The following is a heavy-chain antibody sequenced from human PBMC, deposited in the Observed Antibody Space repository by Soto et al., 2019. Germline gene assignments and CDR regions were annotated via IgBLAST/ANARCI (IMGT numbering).Heavy chain of an antibody. Sequence: PGGSLRLSCAASGFTFSSYWMHWVRQAPGKGLMWVTRINSDGTSTNYADSVKGRFTISRDNAKNTLYLQMNILRAEDTAVFYCARGHFRFLDWLSPFDYWGQGTLVTVSS. CDR2: INSDGTST. CDR1: GFTFSSYW. V-gene: IGHV3-74*01. D-gene: IGHD3-3*01. CDR3: ARGHFRFLDWLSPFDY. J-gene: IGHJ4*02.